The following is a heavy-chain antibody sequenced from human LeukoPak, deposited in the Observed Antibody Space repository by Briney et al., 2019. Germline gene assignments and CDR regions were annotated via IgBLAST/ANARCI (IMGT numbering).Heavy chain of an antibody. V-gene: IGHV3-23*01. D-gene: IGHD3-22*01. Sequence: GGSLRLSCAASGFTFSSYAMSWVRQAPGKGLEWVSAISGSGGSTYYADSVKGRFTISRDNSKNTLYLQMNSLRAEDTAVYYRAKDLTMIVEYYFDYWGQGTLVTVSS. J-gene: IGHJ4*02. CDR2: ISGSGGST. CDR1: GFTFSSYA. CDR3: AKDLTMIVEYYFDY.